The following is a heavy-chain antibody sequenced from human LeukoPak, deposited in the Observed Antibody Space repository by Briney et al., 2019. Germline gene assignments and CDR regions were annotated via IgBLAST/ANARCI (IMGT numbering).Heavy chain of an antibody. CDR1: GFTFSSYA. V-gene: IGHV3-30-3*01. CDR3: AKDTQQLAF. Sequence: GRSLRLSCAASGFTFSSYAMHWVRQAPGKGLEWVAVISYDGSNKYYADSVKGRFTISRDNSKNTLYLQMNSLRAEDTAVYYCAKDTQQLAFWGQGTLVTVSS. J-gene: IGHJ4*02. CDR2: ISYDGSNK. D-gene: IGHD6-13*01.